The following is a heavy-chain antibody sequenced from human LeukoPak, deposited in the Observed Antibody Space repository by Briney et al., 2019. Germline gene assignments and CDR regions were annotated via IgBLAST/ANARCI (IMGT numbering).Heavy chain of an antibody. CDR2: IYSGGST. CDR3: ARALGGYSYGYYYYYMDV. D-gene: IGHD5-18*01. CDR1: GYSISSGYY. J-gene: IGHJ6*03. V-gene: IGHV3-53*01. Sequence: ETLSLTCTVSGYSISSGYYWGWIRQPPGKGLEWVSVIYSGGSTYYADSVRGRFTISRDNSKNTLYLQMNSLRAEDTAVYYCARALGGYSYGYYYYYMDVWGKGTTVTISS.